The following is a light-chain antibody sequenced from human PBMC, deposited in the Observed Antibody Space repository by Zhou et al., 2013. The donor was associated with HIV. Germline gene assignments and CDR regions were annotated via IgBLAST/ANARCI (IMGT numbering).Light chain of an antibody. Sequence: DIQMTQSPSSLSASVGDRVTITCRASQNINTYLSWYQQKPGKAPHLLIYAASILQSGVPSRFSGRASGTDFTLTISSLQPEDFATYYCQQGNSFPLTFGGGTKVEIK. J-gene: IGKJ4*01. CDR3: QQGNSFPLT. CDR1: QNINTY. CDR2: AAS. V-gene: IGKV1-39*01.